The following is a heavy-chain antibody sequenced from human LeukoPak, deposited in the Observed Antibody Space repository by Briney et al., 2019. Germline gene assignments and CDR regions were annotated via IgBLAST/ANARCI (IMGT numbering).Heavy chain of an antibody. J-gene: IGHJ4*02. V-gene: IGHV3-53*01. CDR3: ARDEGFS. CDR1: GFTVSSNY. CDR2: IYSGGST. Sequence: QSGGSLRLSCAASGFTVSSNYMSWVRQAPGKGLEWVSVIYSGGSTYYADSVKGRFTISRDNSKNTVYPQMNTLRAEDTAVYYCARDEGFSWGQGTLVTVSS. D-gene: IGHD3-3*01.